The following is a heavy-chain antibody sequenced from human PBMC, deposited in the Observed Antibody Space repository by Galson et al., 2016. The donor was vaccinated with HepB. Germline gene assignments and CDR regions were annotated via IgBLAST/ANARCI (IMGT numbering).Heavy chain of an antibody. CDR1: GFTFTNYA. D-gene: IGHD3-22*01. J-gene: IGHJ4*02. Sequence: SLRLSCAASGFTFTNYAMNWVRQAPGKGLEWVALIWFDGSKQYYSDSVKGRFTISRDNSRNTLYLQMNSLRAEDTAVYYCARSASYYDSNGYYRDPFDFWGPGTLVTVSS. CDR3: ARSASYYDSNGYYRDPFDF. V-gene: IGHV3-33*08. CDR2: IWFDGSKQ.